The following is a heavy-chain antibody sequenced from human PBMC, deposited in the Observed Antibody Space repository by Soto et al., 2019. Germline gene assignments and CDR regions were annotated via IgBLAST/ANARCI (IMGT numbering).Heavy chain of an antibody. CDR1: SGSISSSNW. V-gene: IGHV4-4*02. D-gene: IGHD5-12*01. CDR3: ARVLSGYDLPYMDV. J-gene: IGHJ6*03. CDR2: IYHSGST. Sequence: PSETLSLTCAVSSGSISSSNWWSWVRQPPGKGLEWIGEIYHSGSTNYNPSLKSRVTISVDKSKNQFSLKLSSVTAADTAVYYCARVLSGYDLPYMDVWGKGTTVTVSS.